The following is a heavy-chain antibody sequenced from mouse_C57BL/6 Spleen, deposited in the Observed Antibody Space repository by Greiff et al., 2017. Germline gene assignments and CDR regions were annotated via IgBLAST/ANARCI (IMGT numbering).Heavy chain of an antibody. D-gene: IGHD2-1*01. CDR2: ISDGGSST. Sequence: EVKLVESGGGLVKPGGSLKLSCAASGFTFSSYALSWVRQTPEKRLEWVATISDGGSSTYYPDNVKGRFTISRDNAKNNLYMQMSQLKSEDTAVYYCAREHYGNPDYWGQGTTLTVSS. V-gene: IGHV5-4*01. CDR3: AREHYGNPDY. CDR1: GFTFSSYA. J-gene: IGHJ2*01.